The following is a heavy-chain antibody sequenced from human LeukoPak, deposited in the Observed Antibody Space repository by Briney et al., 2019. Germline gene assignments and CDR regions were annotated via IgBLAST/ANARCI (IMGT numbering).Heavy chain of an antibody. CDR2: IYYSGST. D-gene: IGHD2-15*01. V-gene: IGHV4-39*01. CDR1: GGPISSASYY. CDR3: ARHPSLSYCRFDP. J-gene: IGHJ5*02. Sequence: PSETLSLTCTVSGGPISSASYYWGWIRQPPGKGLDWIGSIYYSGSTYYNPSLKNRVTIFVDTSKNQFSLKLSSVTAADTAIYYCARHPSLSYCRFDPWRQGTLVTVSS.